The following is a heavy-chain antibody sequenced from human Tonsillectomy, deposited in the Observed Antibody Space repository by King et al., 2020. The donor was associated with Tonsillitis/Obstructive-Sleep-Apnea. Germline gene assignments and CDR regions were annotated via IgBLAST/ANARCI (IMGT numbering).Heavy chain of an antibody. V-gene: IGHV4-61*01. CDR3: ARLGTLGWFDP. D-gene: IGHD3-16*01. J-gene: IGHJ5*02. CDR2: IYYSGST. Sequence: VQLQESGPGLVKPSETLSLTCTVSGVSVSSGSYYWSWIRQPPGKGLEWIGYIYYSGSTNYNPSLKSRGTISVDTSKNQFSLKLSSVTAADTAVYYCARLGTLGWFDPWGQGTLVTVSS. CDR1: GVSVSSGSYY.